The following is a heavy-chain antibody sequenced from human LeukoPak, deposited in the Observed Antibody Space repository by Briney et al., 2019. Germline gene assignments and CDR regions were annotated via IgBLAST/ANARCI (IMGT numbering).Heavy chain of an antibody. V-gene: IGHV3-23*01. CDR3: AKDRRYSSGSDAFDI. CDR2: ISGSGGST. D-gene: IGHD6-19*01. J-gene: IGHJ3*02. CDR1: GFTFGSYA. Sequence: GGSLRLSCAASGFTFGSYAMSWVRQAPGKGLEWVSAISGSGGSTYYADSVRGRFTISRDNSKNTLYLQMNSLRAEDTAVHYCAKDRRYSSGSDAFDIWGQGTMVTVSS.